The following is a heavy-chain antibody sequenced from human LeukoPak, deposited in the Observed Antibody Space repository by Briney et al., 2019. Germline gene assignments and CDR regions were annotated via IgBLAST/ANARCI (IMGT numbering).Heavy chain of an antibody. Sequence: GASVKVSCKASGYTFTSYYMHWVRQAPGQGLEWMGIINPSGGSTSFAQKFQVRVTMTRDTSTSTVYMELSSLRSEDTAVYYCATNENWGTDLHFDYWGQGTLVTVSS. CDR1: GYTFTSYY. CDR3: ATNENWGTDLHFDY. J-gene: IGHJ4*02. D-gene: IGHD7-27*01. V-gene: IGHV1-46*01. CDR2: INPSGGST.